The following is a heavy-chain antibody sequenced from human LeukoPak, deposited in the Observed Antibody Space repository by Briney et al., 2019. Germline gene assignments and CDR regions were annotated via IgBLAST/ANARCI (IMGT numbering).Heavy chain of an antibody. J-gene: IGHJ4*02. CDR3: ARETVGATLDY. D-gene: IGHD1-26*01. CDR2: IIPILGIA. CDR1: GYTLTELS. V-gene: IGHV1-46*01. Sequence: ASVKVSCKVSGYTLTELSMHWVRQAPGQGLEWMGRIIPILGIANYAQKFQGRVTMTRDTSTSTVYMELSSLRSEDTAVYYCARETVGATLDYWGQGTLVTVSS.